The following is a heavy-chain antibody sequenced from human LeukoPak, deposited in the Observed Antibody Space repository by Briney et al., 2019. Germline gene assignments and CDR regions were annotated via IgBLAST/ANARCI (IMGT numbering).Heavy chain of an antibody. D-gene: IGHD3-3*01. Sequence: PSETLSLTCTVSGGSISSSSYYWGWIRQPPGKGLEWIGSIYYSGSTYYNPSLKSRVTISVDTSKNQFSLKLSSVTAADTAVYYCARRIFGVVIDNDAFDIWGQGTMVTVSS. V-gene: IGHV4-39*01. CDR1: GGSISSSSYY. CDR2: IYYSGST. J-gene: IGHJ3*02. CDR3: ARRIFGVVIDNDAFDI.